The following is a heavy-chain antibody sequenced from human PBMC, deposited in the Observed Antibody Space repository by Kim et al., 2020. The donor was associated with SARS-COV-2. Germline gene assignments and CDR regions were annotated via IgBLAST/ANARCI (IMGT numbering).Heavy chain of an antibody. V-gene: IGHV4-34*01. J-gene: IGHJ4*02. Sequence: SETLSLTCAVYGGSFSGYYWSWIRQPPGKGLEWIGEINHSGSTNYNPSLKSRVTISVDTSKNQFSLKLSSVTAADTAVYYCARANWGSYRYTSWGQGTLV. CDR2: INHSGST. CDR3: ARANWGSYRYTS. D-gene: IGHD3-16*02. CDR1: GGSFSGYY.